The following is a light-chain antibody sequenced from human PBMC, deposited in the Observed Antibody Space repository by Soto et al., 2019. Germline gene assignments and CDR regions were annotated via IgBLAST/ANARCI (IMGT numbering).Light chain of an antibody. CDR1: QSVSSSY. Sequence: EIVLTQSPSTLPLSPGRRTTLACRASQSVSSSYLAWYQQKTGQAPRLXIYGASSRATGIPDRFSGSKYGTEFTLTISSLQTDDFATYYCQQYNDYLWTFGQGTKVDIK. CDR2: GAS. V-gene: IGKV3-20*01. CDR3: QQYNDYLWT. J-gene: IGKJ1*01.